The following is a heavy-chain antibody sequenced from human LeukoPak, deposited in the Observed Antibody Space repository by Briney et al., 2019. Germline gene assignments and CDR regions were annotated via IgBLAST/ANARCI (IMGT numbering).Heavy chain of an antibody. J-gene: IGHJ6*02. V-gene: IGHV1-58*02. Sequence: SVKVSCKASGFTFTSSAMQWVRQARGQRLEWIGWIVVGSGNTNYAQKFQERVTITRDMSTSTAYMELRSLRSDDTAVYFCARDFDNPKSSCSSTSCIDVWGQGTTVTVSS. CDR1: GFTFTSSA. CDR2: IVVGSGNT. CDR3: ARDFDNPKSSCSSTSCIDV. D-gene: IGHD2-2*01.